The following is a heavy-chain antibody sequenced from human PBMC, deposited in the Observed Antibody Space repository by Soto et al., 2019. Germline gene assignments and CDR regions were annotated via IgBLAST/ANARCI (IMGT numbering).Heavy chain of an antibody. D-gene: IGHD3-10*01. CDR1: GGPISRFY. CDR2: VSYSGDT. Sequence: SETLSLTCTFSGGPISRFYWSWIRQSPGKRLEWIGHVSYSGDTRYNPSLKSRVTISLETSMNQFSLKVNSVTAADTAVYYCATEGFGELGVFDFWGQGTLVTVSS. V-gene: IGHV4-59*03. J-gene: IGHJ3*01. CDR3: ATEGFGELGVFDF.